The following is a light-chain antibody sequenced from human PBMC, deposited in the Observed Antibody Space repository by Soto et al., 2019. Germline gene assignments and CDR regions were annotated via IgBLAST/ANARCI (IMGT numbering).Light chain of an antibody. CDR1: QTVASSF. CDR3: QQYGSSPWT. V-gene: IGKV3-20*01. CDR2: GAS. Sequence: EIVLTQSPGTLSLSPGERVTLSCRASQTVASSFLAWYQQKLGQAPRLLFYGASSRATGIPDRFSGSGSGTDFTLTISSLEPEDFAVYYCQQYGSSPWTFGQGTKVEVK. J-gene: IGKJ1*01.